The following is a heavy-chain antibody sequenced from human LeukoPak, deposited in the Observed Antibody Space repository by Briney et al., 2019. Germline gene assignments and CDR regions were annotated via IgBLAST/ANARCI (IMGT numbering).Heavy chain of an antibody. CDR2: ISSSSSYI. Sequence: GGSLRLSCAVSVFTFSDYSMNWVRQAPGKGLEWVSSISSSSSYIYYADSVKGRFTLSRDNAKNSLYLQMNSLRAEDTAVFYCAREGYCTSTSCYGKLDYWGQGTLVTVSS. J-gene: IGHJ4*02. V-gene: IGHV3-21*01. CDR1: VFTFSDYS. D-gene: IGHD2-2*01. CDR3: AREGYCTSTSCYGKLDY.